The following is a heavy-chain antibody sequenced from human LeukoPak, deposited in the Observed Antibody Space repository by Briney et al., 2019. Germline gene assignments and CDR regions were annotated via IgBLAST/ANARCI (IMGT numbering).Heavy chain of an antibody. J-gene: IGHJ4*02. CDR1: GGSISSGGYY. CDR3: ARHRYDTSGHILEIDY. V-gene: IGHV4-30-2*03. D-gene: IGHD3-22*01. CDR2: IYYSGTT. Sequence: SQTLSLTCTVSGGSISSGGYYWSWIRQHPGKGLEWIGSIYYSGTTYYNPSLKSRVTISVDTSKNQFSLKLRSVTAADTAVYYCARHRYDTSGHILEIDYWGQGTLVTVSS.